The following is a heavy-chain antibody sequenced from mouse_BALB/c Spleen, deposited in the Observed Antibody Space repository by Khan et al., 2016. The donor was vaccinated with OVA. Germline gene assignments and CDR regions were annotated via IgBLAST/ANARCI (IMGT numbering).Heavy chain of an antibody. CDR1: GFSLSRYN. J-gene: IGHJ4*01. D-gene: IGHD2-14*01. V-gene: IGHV2-6-4*01. Sequence: VELVESGPGLVAPSQSLSITCTVSGFSLSRYNIHWVRQPPGKGLEWLGMIWGGGGTDYNSTLKSSLSISKDNSKGQVFLKMNSLQTDDTAMYFCARAYYRYDGYYAMDYWGQGTSVTVSS. CDR2: IWGGGGT. CDR3: ARAYYRYDGYYAMDY.